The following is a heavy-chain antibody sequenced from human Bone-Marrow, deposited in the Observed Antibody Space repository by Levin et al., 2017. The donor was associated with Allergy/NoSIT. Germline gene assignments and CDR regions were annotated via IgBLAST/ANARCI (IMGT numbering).Heavy chain of an antibody. Sequence: GESLKISCKGSGYSFTSYWIGWVRQMPGKGLEWMGIIYPGDSDTRYSPSFQGQVTISADKSISTAYLQWSSLKASDTAMYYCARADIVVVPAVNWFDPWGQGTLVTVSS. V-gene: IGHV5-51*01. CDR3: ARADIVVVPAVNWFDP. CDR2: IYPGDSDT. CDR1: GYSFTSYW. J-gene: IGHJ5*02. D-gene: IGHD2-2*01.